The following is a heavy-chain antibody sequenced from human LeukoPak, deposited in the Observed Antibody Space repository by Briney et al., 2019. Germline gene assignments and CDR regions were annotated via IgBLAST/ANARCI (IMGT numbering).Heavy chain of an antibody. V-gene: IGHV4-59*01. J-gene: IGHJ2*01. CDR2: IYYSGST. Sequence: SETLSLTCTGSGGSISSYYWSWIRQPPGKGLEWIGYIYYSGSTNYNPSLKSRVTISVDTSKNQFSLKLSSVTAADTAVYYCASDGVSAAAGSFDLWGRGTLVTVSS. CDR3: ASDGVSAAAGSFDL. D-gene: IGHD6-13*01. CDR1: GGSISSYY.